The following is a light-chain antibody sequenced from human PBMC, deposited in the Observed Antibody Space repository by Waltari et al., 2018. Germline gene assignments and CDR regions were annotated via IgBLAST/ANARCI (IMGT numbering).Light chain of an antibody. V-gene: IGKV1-39*01. CDR2: AAS. CDR1: QSISHY. CDR3: QQSYNVPT. Sequence: IQMTQSPSSLSASVADRVTLTCRASQSISHYLSWYQQKPGKAPKLLIYAASSLQSGVPSRFSGSGSGTDFTLTISSLQPEDFATYYCQQSYNVPTFGPGTKVENK. J-gene: IGKJ1*01.